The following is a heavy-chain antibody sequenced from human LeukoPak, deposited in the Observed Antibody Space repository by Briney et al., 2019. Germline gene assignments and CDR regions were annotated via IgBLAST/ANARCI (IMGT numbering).Heavy chain of an antibody. V-gene: IGHV1-2*02. J-gene: IGHJ5*02. D-gene: IGHD2-15*01. Sequence: ASVKVSCKASGCTFTGYYMHWVRQAPGQGLEWMGWINPNSGGTNYAQKFQGRVTMTRDTSISTAYMELSRLRSDDTAVYYCARDFPYCSGGSCYSGNWFDPWGQGTLVTVSS. CDR1: GCTFTGYY. CDR2: INPNSGGT. CDR3: ARDFPYCSGGSCYSGNWFDP.